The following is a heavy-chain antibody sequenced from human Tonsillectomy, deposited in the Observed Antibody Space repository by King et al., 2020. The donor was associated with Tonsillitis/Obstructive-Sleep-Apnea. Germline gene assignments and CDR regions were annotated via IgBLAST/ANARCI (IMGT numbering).Heavy chain of an antibody. V-gene: IGHV5-51*01. D-gene: IGHD2-2*02. CDR1: GYSFTSYW. CDR2: IYPGDADT. Sequence: VQLVESGAEVKKPGESLKISCKGSGYSFTSYWIGWVRQVPGKGLEWMGIIYPGDADTRYSPSFQGQVTISADKSISTAYLQWSSLKASDTAMYYCGRILGYCTSTSCYNWYFDLWGRGTLVTVSS. CDR3: GRILGYCTSTSCYNWYFDL. J-gene: IGHJ2*01.